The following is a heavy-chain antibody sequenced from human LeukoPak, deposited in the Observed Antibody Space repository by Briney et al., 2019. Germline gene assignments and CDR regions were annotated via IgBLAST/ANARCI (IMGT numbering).Heavy chain of an antibody. CDR1: GFTFSNYW. J-gene: IGHJ4*02. Sequence: PGGSLRLSCAASGFTFSNYWMTWVRQAPGKGLEWVSAISGSGGSTYYADSVKGRFTISRDNSKNTLYLQMNSLRAEDTAVYYCAARGDYGGMIRVRPRFDYWGQGTLVTVSS. CDR3: AARGDYGGMIRVRPRFDY. V-gene: IGHV3-23*01. D-gene: IGHD4-23*01. CDR2: ISGSGGST.